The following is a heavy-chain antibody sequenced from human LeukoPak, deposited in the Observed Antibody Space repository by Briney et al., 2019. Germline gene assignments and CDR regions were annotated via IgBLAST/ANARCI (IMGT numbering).Heavy chain of an antibody. Sequence: PGGSLRLSCAASGFTVSSNYMSWVRQAPGKGLEWVSVIYSGGSTYYADSVKGRFTISRDNSKNTLYLQMNSLRAEDTAVYYCARVYGGAMVRGVIGYYYYYMDVWGKGTAVTVSS. CDR1: GFTVSSNY. V-gene: IGHV3-66*02. CDR2: IYSGGST. CDR3: ARVYGGAMVRGVIGYYYYYMDV. J-gene: IGHJ6*03. D-gene: IGHD3-10*01.